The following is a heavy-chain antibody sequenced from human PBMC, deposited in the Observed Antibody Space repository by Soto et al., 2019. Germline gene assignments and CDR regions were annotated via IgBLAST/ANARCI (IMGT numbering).Heavy chain of an antibody. CDR2: ISLYSDGT. CDR1: GYPFSNYG. Sequence: ASVQVSCTTSGYPFSNYGITWVRQAPGQPLAWLGWISLYSDGTNYAQKFQGRVSMTTDTSTTTAYMELRSLRSDDTAVYYWWRVLPGAEAWFGAWGHGTLVTVAS. D-gene: IGHD2-2*01. J-gene: IGHJ5*01. CDR3: WRVLPGAEAWFGA. V-gene: IGHV1-18*01.